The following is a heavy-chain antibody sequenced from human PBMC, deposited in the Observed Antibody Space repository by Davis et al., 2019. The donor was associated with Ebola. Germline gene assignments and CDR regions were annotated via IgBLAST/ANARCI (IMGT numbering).Heavy chain of an antibody. Sequence: GESLKISCATSGFTSSSYVMSWVRQAPGKGLEWVSAISGSGGSTYYADSVKGRFTISRDDSKNTLYLQMNSLKTEDTAVYYCSTEAYGDYGYYYGMDVWGQGTTVTVSS. CDR3: STEAYGDYGYYYGMDV. J-gene: IGHJ6*02. CDR1: GFTSSSYV. CDR2: ISGSGGST. D-gene: IGHD4-17*01. V-gene: IGHV3-23*01.